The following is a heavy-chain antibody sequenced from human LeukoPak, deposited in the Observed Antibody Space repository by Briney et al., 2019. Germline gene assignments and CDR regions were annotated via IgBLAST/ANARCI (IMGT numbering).Heavy chain of an antibody. CDR2: IYYSGST. V-gene: IGHV4-59*12. CDR1: GGSISSYY. J-gene: IGHJ4*02. D-gene: IGHD6-13*01. CDR3: ATDYGRSKFIY. Sequence: SETLSLTCTVSGGSISSYYWSWIRQPPGKGLEWIGSIYYSGSTYYNPSLKSRVTISVDTSKNQFSLKLSSVTAADTAVYYCATDYGRSKFIYWGQGTLVTVSS.